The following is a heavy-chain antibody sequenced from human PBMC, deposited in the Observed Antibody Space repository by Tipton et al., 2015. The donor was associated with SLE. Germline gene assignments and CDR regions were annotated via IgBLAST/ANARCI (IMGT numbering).Heavy chain of an antibody. CDR1: GGSISSGGYS. CDR2: IYHTGST. Sequence: TLSLTCAVSGGSISSGGYSWSWIRQPPGKGLEWIGYIYHTGSTYYDPSLTSRVTISVDRSKNQLSLTVTSVTAADTAVYYCARSRDGYNADAFDIWGQGTMVTVSS. J-gene: IGHJ3*02. V-gene: IGHV4-30-2*01. D-gene: IGHD5-24*01. CDR3: ARSRDGYNADAFDI.